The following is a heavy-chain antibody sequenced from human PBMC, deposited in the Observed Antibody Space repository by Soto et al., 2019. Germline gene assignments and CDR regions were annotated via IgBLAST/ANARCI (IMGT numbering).Heavy chain of an antibody. J-gene: IGHJ4*02. CDR3: ARGDCSSTSCYHWYY. D-gene: IGHD2-2*01. CDR1: GFTFSSYG. CDR2: IWYDGSNK. Sequence: QVQLVESGGGVVQPGRSLRLSCAASGFTFSSYGMHWVRQAPGKGLEWVAVIWYDGSNKYYADSVKGRFTISRDNSKNTLYLQMNSLRAEDTAVYYCARGDCSSTSCYHWYYWGQGTLVTVSS. V-gene: IGHV3-33*01.